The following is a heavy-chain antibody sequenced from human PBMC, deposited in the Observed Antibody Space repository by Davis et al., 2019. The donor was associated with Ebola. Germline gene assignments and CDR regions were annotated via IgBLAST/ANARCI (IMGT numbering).Heavy chain of an antibody. J-gene: IGHJ4*02. V-gene: IGHV3-15*04. CDR1: GFTFINTR. Sequence: GGSLRLSCAASGFTFINTRMNWVRQAPGKGLEGVGRIGIEAENKTTDNAASLKGRFILSRDDSKSTLYLHMSSLKAEDTAVYYCTTDLVWSGHHDYWGQGTLVTVSA. CDR2: IGIEAENKTT. D-gene: IGHD3-3*01. CDR3: TTDLVWSGHHDY.